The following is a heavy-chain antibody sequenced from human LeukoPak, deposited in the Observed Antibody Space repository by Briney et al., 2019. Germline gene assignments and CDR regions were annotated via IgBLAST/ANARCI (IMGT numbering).Heavy chain of an antibody. CDR2: ISNGGSRI. CDR3: ARVPTAVTIFDY. V-gene: IGHV3-11*04. Sequence: PGGSLRLSCAVSGFSLSGYFMSWVRQAPGKGLEWVSYISNGGSRIFYADSVKGRFTIFMNNARNSLYLQMNSLRAEDTAIYYCARVPTAVTIFDYWGQGTLVTVSS. CDR1: GFSLSGYF. J-gene: IGHJ4*02. D-gene: IGHD4-17*01.